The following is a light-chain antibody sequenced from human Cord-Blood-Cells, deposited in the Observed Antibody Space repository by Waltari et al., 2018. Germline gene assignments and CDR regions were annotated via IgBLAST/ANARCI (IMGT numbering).Light chain of an antibody. Sequence: QSALTQPASVSGSPGQSITISCTGPSSDVGGYTYVSWYQQHPGKAPKRMIYDVSNRPSGVSNRFSGSKSGNTASLTISGLQAEDEADYYCSSYTSSSTWVFGGGTKLTVL. J-gene: IGLJ3*02. CDR2: DVS. CDR3: SSYTSSSTWV. V-gene: IGLV2-14*03. CDR1: SSDVGGYTY.